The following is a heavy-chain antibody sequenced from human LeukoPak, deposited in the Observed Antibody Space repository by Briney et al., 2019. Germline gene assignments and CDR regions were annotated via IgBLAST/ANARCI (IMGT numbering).Heavy chain of an antibody. J-gene: IGHJ4*02. CDR3: ARLSDS. CDR1: GGAISSDNYY. V-gene: IGHV4-39*01. CDR2: INYSGTT. Sequence: SETLSLTCTVSGGAISSDNYYWGWIRQPPGKGLEWIGSINYSGTTYYNPSLKSRVSISVDTSRAQFSLRLSSVTAADTAGYYCARLSDSWGQGTLVTVSS.